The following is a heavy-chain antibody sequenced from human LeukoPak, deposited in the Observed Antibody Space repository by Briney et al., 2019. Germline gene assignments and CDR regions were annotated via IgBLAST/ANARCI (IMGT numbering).Heavy chain of an antibody. J-gene: IGHJ4*02. CDR3: ARISTSGAFDY. Sequence: GGSLRLSCAASGFTFSTYDMHWVGKATGKVREWVSAIGTAGDTYYPGSVKGRFTISRENAKNSLYLQMNSLRAGDTAVYYCARISTSGAFDYWGQGTLVTVSS. CDR2: IGTAGDT. D-gene: IGHD4/OR15-4a*01. V-gene: IGHV3-13*01. CDR1: GFTFSTYD.